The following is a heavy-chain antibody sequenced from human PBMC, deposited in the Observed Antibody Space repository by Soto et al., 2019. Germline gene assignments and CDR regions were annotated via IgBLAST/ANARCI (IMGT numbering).Heavy chain of an antibody. V-gene: IGHV5-10-1*01. CDR1: GYSFTSYW. CDR2: IDPSDSYT. D-gene: IGHD3-22*01. J-gene: IGHJ6*02. CDR3: ARHLVISTSYYYYYYGMLV. Sequence: GASLKISCKGSGYSFTSYWISWVRQMPGKGLEGMGRIDPSDSYTNYSPSFQGHVTISADKSISTAYLQWSSLKASDTAMYDCARHLVISTSYYYYYYGMLVCGQGATVTVS.